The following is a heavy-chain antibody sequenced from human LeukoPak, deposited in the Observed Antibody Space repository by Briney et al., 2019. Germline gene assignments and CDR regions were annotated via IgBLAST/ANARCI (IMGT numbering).Heavy chain of an antibody. Sequence: SQTLSLTCTVSGGSISSGAYYWNWIRQHPGKGLEWIGYIYYSGSTYYNPSLKSRDTISVDTSKNQFSLKLSSVTAADTAVYYCAKGDIGDYYGSSGPVYFDYWGQGILVTVSS. V-gene: IGHV4-31*03. CDR2: IYYSGST. D-gene: IGHD3-22*01. J-gene: IGHJ4*02. CDR3: AKGDIGDYYGSSGPVYFDY. CDR1: GGSISSGAYY.